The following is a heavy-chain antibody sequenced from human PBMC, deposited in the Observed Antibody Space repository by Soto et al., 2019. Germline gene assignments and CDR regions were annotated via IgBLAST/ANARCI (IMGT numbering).Heavy chain of an antibody. CDR2: IYYTGST. CDR3: ARDRDWNDWFDP. J-gene: IGHJ5*02. D-gene: IGHD1-1*01. CDR1: GGSIRNYW. V-gene: IGHV4-59*01. Sequence: SETLSLTCTVPGGSIRNYWLNWIRQSPGKGLEWMGNIYYTGSTKYNPSLQSRVTISVDMSKSQFSLRLSSVTAADTAIYYCARDRDWNDWFDPWGQGILVT.